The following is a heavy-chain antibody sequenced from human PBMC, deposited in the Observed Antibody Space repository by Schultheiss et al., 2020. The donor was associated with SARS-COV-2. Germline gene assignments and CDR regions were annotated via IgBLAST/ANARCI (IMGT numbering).Heavy chain of an antibody. D-gene: IGHD2-15*01. V-gene: IGHV3-21*01. J-gene: IGHJ5*01. CDR3: ARAGPAQCSGGYCYSPFDS. CDR1: EFTFSRYW. Sequence: GGSLRLSCAASEFTFSRYWMNWVRQAPGKGLEWVSAISAGGRTYADSVKGRFTISRDNAKNSLYLQMNSLRAEDTAVYYCARAGPAQCSGGYCYSPFDSWAQGTLVTVSS. CDR2: ISAGGRT.